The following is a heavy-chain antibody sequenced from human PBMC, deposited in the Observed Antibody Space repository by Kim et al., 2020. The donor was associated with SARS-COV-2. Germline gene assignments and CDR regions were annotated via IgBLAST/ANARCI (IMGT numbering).Heavy chain of an antibody. CDR3: ARDGGHGGDSDY. D-gene: IGHD2-21*02. Sequence: NDAATRKGGFTIHRNNAKNTLYLQKNSLRAEDTALYYCARDGGHGGDSDYWGQGTLVTVSS. V-gene: IGHV3-74*01. J-gene: IGHJ4*02.